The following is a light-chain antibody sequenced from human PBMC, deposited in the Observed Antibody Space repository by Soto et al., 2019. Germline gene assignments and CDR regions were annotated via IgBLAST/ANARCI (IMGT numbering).Light chain of an antibody. CDR3: QPYPTSPSLSPV. CDR1: SSNIGAGYD. CDR2: GNS. J-gene: IGLJ1*01. Sequence: QSVLTQPPSVSGAPGQRVTISCTGSSSNIGAGYDVHWYQQLPGTAPKLLIYGNSNRPSGVPDRFSGSKSGTSASLAITGLQAADEADYYCQPYPTSPSLSPVFGTGRKV. V-gene: IGLV1-40*01.